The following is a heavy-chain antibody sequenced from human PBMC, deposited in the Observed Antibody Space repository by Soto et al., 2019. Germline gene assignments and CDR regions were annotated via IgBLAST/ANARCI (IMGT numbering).Heavy chain of an antibody. J-gene: IGHJ4*02. CDR3: ARGSGIVALPGELEDVNYDY. V-gene: IGHV4-34*01. CDR2: INESGST. D-gene: IGHD1-1*01. Sequence: QVQLQQWGAGLVKPSETLSLSCAVYGQSFSGHSWAWIRQPPGQGLEWIGEINESGSTYYNPSLKSRVTISTDTSKNQFSLKLSSVSAADTAAYFCARGSGIVALPGELEDVNYDYWGQGTLGNVSS. CDR1: GQSFSGHS.